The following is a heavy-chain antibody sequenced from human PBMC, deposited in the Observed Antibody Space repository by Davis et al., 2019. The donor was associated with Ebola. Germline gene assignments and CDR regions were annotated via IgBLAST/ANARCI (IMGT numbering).Heavy chain of an antibody. CDR1: GFTFSSYS. D-gene: IGHD1/OR15-1a*01. CDR2: ISSSSSYI. CDR3: ARDHGFSNTFDY. Sequence: PGGSLRLSCAASGFTFSSYSMNWVRQAPGKGLEWVSSISSSSSYIYYADSVKGRFTISRDNAKNSLYLQMNSLRAEDTAVYYCARDHGFSNTFDYWGQGTLVTVSS. J-gene: IGHJ4*02. V-gene: IGHV3-21*01.